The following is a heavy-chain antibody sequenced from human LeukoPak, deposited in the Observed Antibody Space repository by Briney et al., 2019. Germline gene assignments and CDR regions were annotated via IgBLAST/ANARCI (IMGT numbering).Heavy chain of an antibody. Sequence: SETLSLTCTVSGGSISSSSYYWGWIRQPPGKGLEWIGSIYYSGSTYYNPSLKSRVTISVDTSKNQFSLKLSSVTAADTAVYYCASGDGYNLYYFDYWGQGTLVTVSS. CDR3: ASGDGYNLYYFDY. D-gene: IGHD5-24*01. V-gene: IGHV4-39*07. CDR2: IYYSGST. J-gene: IGHJ4*02. CDR1: GGSISSSSYY.